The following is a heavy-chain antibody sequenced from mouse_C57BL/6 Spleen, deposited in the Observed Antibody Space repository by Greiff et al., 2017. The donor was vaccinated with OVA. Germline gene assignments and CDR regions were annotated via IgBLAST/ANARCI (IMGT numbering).Heavy chain of an antibody. V-gene: IGHV1-63*01. Sequence: QVQLQQSGAELVRPGTSVKMSCKASGYTFTNYWIGWAKQRPGHGLEWIGDIYPGGGYTNYNEKFKGKATLTADKSSSTAYMQFSSLTSEDSAIYYCARGGDGYDGSWFAYWGQGTLVTVSA. J-gene: IGHJ3*01. CDR2: IYPGGGYT. CDR1: GYTFTNYW. CDR3: ARGGDGYDGSWFAY. D-gene: IGHD2-2*01.